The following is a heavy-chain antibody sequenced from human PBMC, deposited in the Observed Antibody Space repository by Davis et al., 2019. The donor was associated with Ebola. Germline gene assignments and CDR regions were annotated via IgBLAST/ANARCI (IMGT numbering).Heavy chain of an antibody. CDR1: GGSISSSNW. V-gene: IGHV4-4*02. D-gene: IGHD3-22*01. J-gene: IGHJ4*02. CDR2: IYHSGST. CDR3: ARASGYYSPALDY. Sequence: MPSETLSLTCAVSGGSISSSNWWRWVRQPPGKGLEWIGEIYHSGSTNYNPSLKSRVTISVDKSKNQFSLKLSSVTAADTAVYYCARASGYYSPALDYWGQGTLVTVSS.